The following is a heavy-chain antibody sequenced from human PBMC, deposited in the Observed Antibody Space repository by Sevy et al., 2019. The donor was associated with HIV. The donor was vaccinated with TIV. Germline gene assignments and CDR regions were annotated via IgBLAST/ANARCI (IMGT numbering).Heavy chain of an antibody. J-gene: IGHJ4*02. CDR1: GYIFTNSG. D-gene: IGHD3-10*01. Sequence: ASVKVSCKTSGYIFTNSGITWVRQAPGQGLEWMGWIGVYNGNLKYAQKFQGRVTMTTDTSTSTAYMELTSLRSDDTGVYYCARVPTYHYGSATYFDYWGQETLVTVSS. V-gene: IGHV1-18*01. CDR3: ARVPTYHYGSATYFDY. CDR2: IGVYNGNL.